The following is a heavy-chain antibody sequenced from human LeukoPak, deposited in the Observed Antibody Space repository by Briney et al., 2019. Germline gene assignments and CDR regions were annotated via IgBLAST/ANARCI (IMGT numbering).Heavy chain of an antibody. CDR3: AKGDFGVVISSP. D-gene: IGHD3-3*01. Sequence: GGSLRLSCAASGLTFSSYAMSWVRQAPGKGLEWVSAISGSGGSTYYADSVKGRFTISRDNSKNTLYLQMNSLRAEDTAVYYCAKGDFGVVISSPWGQGTLVTVSS. J-gene: IGHJ5*02. CDR2: ISGSGGST. CDR1: GLTFSSYA. V-gene: IGHV3-23*01.